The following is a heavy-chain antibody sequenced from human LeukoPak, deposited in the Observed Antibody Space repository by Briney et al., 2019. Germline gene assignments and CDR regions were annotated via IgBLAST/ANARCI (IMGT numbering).Heavy chain of an antibody. D-gene: IGHD3-10*01. CDR3: ARVPAEWFGELEHVVDNWFDP. CDR1: GYTFTSYY. Sequence: ASVKVSCKASGYTFTSYYMHWVRQAPGQGLEWMGIINPSGGSTSYAQKFQGRVTMTRDTSTSTVYMELRSLRSDDTAVYYCARVPAEWFGELEHVVDNWFDPWGQGTLVTVSS. J-gene: IGHJ5*02. CDR2: INPSGGST. V-gene: IGHV1-46*01.